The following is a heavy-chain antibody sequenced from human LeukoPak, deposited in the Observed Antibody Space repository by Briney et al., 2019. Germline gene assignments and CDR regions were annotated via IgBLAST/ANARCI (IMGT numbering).Heavy chain of an antibody. V-gene: IGHV3-23*01. Sequence: PGGSLRLSCAASGFTFSSYAMSWVRQAPGKGLEWVSAISGSGGSTYYADSVKGRFTISRDNSKNTLYLQMNSLRAEDTAVYYCAKDRTQGPIVVPRFDPWGQGTLVTVSS. CDR1: GFTFSSYA. D-gene: IGHD2-2*01. CDR3: AKDRTQGPIVVPRFDP. J-gene: IGHJ5*02. CDR2: ISGSGGST.